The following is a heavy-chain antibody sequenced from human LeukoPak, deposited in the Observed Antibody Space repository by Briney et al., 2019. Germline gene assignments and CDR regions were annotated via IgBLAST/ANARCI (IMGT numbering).Heavy chain of an antibody. V-gene: IGHV3-74*01. CDR2: ISTDGKST. D-gene: IGHD5-24*01. J-gene: IGHJ6*04. CDR3: VRDSKLIKKA. CDR1: GFTFSNYW. Sequence: HPGGSLRLSCVASGFTFSNYWMLWVRQAPGKGLMWVSLISTDGKSTRYAESVKGRFTISRDNAKNALYLQMDILRVEDTALYFWVRDSKLIKKAGGKGPRSPSPQ.